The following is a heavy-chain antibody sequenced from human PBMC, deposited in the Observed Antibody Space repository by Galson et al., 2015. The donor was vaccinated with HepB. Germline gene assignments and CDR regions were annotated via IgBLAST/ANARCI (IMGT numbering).Heavy chain of an antibody. CDR3: ARDDSSSQFDWLDPGGAFDI. J-gene: IGHJ3*02. V-gene: IGHV4-39*07. CDR2: IYYSGST. CDR1: GGSISSSSYY. Sequence: ETLSLTCTVSGGSISSSSYYWGWIRQPPGKGLEWIGSIYYSGSTYYNPSLKSRVTISVDTSKNQFSLKLSSVTAADTAVYYCARDDSSSQFDWLDPGGAFDIWGQGTMVTVSS. D-gene: IGHD3-9*01.